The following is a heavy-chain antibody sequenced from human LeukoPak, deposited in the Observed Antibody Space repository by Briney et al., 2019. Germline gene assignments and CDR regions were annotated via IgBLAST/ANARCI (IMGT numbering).Heavy chain of an antibody. Sequence: GALRLSCAASGFTFSSYAMHWVRQAPGKGLEWVAVISYDGSNKYYADSVKGRFTISRDNSKNTLYLQMNSLRAEDTAVYYCASRVAATGNWGQGTMVTVSS. V-gene: IGHV3-30-3*01. J-gene: IGHJ3*01. CDR1: GFTFSSYA. CDR2: ISYDGSNK. CDR3: ASRVAATGN. D-gene: IGHD2-15*01.